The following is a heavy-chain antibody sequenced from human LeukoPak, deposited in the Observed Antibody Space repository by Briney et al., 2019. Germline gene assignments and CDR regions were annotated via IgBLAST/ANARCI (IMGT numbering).Heavy chain of an antibody. J-gene: IGHJ4*02. CDR3: ARGGGYSGYDLHFDY. CDR2: IIPIFGTA. CDR1: GGTFSSYA. Sequence: SVKLSCKASGGTFSSYAISWVRQAPGQGLEWMGGIIPIFGTANYAQKFQGRVTITADESTSTAYMELSSLRSEDTAVYYCARGGGYSGYDLHFDYWGQGTLVTVSS. D-gene: IGHD5-12*01. V-gene: IGHV1-69*13.